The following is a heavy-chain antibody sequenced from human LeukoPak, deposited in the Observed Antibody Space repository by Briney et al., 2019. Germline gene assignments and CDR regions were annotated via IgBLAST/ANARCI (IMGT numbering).Heavy chain of an antibody. D-gene: IGHD3-10*01. CDR1: GFTFSSYA. J-gene: IGHJ3*02. V-gene: IGHV3-30*01. CDR2: ITYDGSNK. Sequence: PGRSLRLSCAASGFTFSSYAMHWVRQAPGKGLEWVAVITYDGSNKYYADSVKGRFTISRDNSKNTLYLQMNSLRAEDTAVYYCAKDLSMVDPPSTEAFDIWGQGTMVTVSS. CDR3: AKDLSMVDPPSTEAFDI.